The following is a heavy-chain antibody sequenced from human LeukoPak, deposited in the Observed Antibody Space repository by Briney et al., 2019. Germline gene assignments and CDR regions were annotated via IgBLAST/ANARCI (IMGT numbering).Heavy chain of an antibody. Sequence: GGSLRLSWVASGFTLNTYAIHWVRQAPGKGLEWVALISYNGGRKDYAESVKGRFTIDRDNSRNTVFLQMNSLRPDDTAVYSCARQEARGYLYEGLDYWGQGTLVTVSS. CDR2: ISYNGGRK. CDR3: ARQEARGYLYEGLDY. D-gene: IGHD3-22*01. V-gene: IGHV3-30*03. J-gene: IGHJ4*02. CDR1: GFTLNTYA.